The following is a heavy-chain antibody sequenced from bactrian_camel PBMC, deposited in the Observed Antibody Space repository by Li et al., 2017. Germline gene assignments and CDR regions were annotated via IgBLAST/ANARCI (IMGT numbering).Heavy chain of an antibody. D-gene: IGHD4*01. J-gene: IGHJ6*01. V-gene: IGHV3S53*01. CDR3: VRGYSASTTYSFGY. Sequence: HVQLVESGGGSVQAGESLNLTCVASGSQAVHYYWGWYRQGPGKKREGVAAIAVDGRTIYADSVKGRFTISKDNAKNTVYLQMNSLKPEDTAVYYCVRGYSASTTYSFGYWGQGTQVTVS. CDR2: IAVDGRT. CDR1: GSQAVHYY.